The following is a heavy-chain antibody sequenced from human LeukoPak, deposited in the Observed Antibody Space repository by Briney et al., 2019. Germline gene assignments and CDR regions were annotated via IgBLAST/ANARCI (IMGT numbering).Heavy chain of an antibody. CDR3: ARVVVGAFYYYYYMDV. J-gene: IGHJ6*03. CDR2: IYYSGST. V-gene: IGHV4-59*01. Sequence: SETLSLTCALSGDSKSSYYWSWIRQPPGKGLQWIGYIYYSGSTNYNPSLKSRVIISVDRSKNQFSLRLTSVTAADTAVYYCARVVVGAFYYYYYMDVWGKGTTVIVSS. CDR1: GDSKSSYY. D-gene: IGHD2-2*01.